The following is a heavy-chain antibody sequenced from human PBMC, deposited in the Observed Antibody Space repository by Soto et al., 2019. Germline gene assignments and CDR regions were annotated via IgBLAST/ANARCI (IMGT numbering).Heavy chain of an antibody. V-gene: IGHV1-2*02. J-gene: IGHJ4*02. CDR3: ARKYYDSSDRDYLDY. CDR2: INPITGGT. Sequence: XSVKVSCKASGYTFTSYYIHWVRQAPGQGLEWMGWINPITGGTNYAPKFQGRVTMTRDTSITTAYMELSRLRSDDTAVYYCARKYYDSSDRDYLDYWGQGTPVTVSS. CDR1: GYTFTSYY. D-gene: IGHD3-22*01.